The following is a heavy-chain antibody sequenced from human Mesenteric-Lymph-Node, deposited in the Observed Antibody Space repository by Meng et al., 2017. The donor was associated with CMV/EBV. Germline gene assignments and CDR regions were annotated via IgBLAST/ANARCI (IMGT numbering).Heavy chain of an antibody. CDR3: ARGPIVVVPAANGWYFDY. CDR2: INAGNGNT. CDR1: YNFTSYA. V-gene: IGHV1-3*01. J-gene: IGHJ4*02. D-gene: IGHD2-2*01. Sequence: YNFTSYAMHWVRQAPGQRLEWMGWINAGNGNTKYSQKFQGRVTITRDTSASTAYMELSSLRSEDTAVYYCARGPIVVVPAANGWYFDYWGQGTLVTVSS.